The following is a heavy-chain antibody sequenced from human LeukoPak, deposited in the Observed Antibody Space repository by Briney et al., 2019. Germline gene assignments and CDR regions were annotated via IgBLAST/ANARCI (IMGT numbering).Heavy chain of an antibody. CDR3: ARDQNYYYGMDV. CDR1: GGSSSSYY. V-gene: IGHV4-4*07. CDR2: IYTSGST. J-gene: IGHJ6*02. Sequence: SETLSLTCTVSGGSSSSYYWLWIRHPAGKRLECIGRIYTSGSTNYNPSLKSRITLSVDPPKNQLSLKLDPVTAADTAVYYCARDQNYYYGMDVWGQGTTVNVSS.